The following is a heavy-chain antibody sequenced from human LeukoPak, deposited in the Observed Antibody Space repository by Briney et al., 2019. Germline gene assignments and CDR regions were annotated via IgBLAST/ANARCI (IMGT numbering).Heavy chain of an antibody. V-gene: IGHV4-39*01. CDR2: IYYSGST. D-gene: IGHD5-18*01. CDR3: ARRIPWIQLWFGWFDP. CDR1: GGSISSSSYY. J-gene: IGHJ5*02. Sequence: SETLSLTCTVSGGSISSSSYYWGWIRQPPGKGLEWIGSIYYSGSTYYNPSLKSRVTISVDTSKNQFSLKLSSVTAADTAVYYCARRIPWIQLWFGWFDPWGQGTLVTVSS.